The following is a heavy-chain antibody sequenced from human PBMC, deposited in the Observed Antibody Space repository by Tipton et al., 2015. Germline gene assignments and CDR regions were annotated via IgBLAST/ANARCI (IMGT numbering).Heavy chain of an antibody. J-gene: IGHJ4*01. CDR2: VYSNEIT. V-gene: IGHV3-53*01. Sequence: SLRLSCAGSGFTVSSNYMSWVRQAPGKGLEWVSTVYSNEITYYADSVKGRFTMSRDNSNNTVYLQINNLRADDTALYYCARSHRTTLDYWGHGTLVTVSS. D-gene: IGHD1-14*01. CDR3: ARSHRTTLDY. CDR1: GFTVSSNY.